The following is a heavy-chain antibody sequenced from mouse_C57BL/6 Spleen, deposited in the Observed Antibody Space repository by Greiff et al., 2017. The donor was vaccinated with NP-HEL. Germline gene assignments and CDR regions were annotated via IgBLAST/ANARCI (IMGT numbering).Heavy chain of an antibody. J-gene: IGHJ2*01. CDR1: GYTFTSYW. V-gene: IGHV1-61*01. CDR3: ARELGGAPDY. CDR2: IYPSDSET. Sequence: VKLQQPGAELVRPGSSVKLSCKASGYTFTSYWMDWVKQRPGQGLEWIGNIYPSDSETHYNQKFKDKATLTVDKSSSTAYMQLSSLTSEDSAVYYCARELGGAPDYWGQGTTLTVSS. D-gene: IGHD4-1*01.